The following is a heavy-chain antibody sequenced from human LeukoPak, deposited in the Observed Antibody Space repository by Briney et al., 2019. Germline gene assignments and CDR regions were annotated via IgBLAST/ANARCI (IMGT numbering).Heavy chain of an antibody. CDR1: GFXFSDYY. J-gene: IGHJ6*02. CDR3: ARDVRPYYYGMDV. V-gene: IGHV3-11*05. Sequence: GGSLRLSCAASGFXFSDYYISWIRQAPGKGLKWVSYISSSSSYTNYADSVKGRFTISRDNAKNSLYLQMNSLRAEDTAVYYCARDVRPYYYGMDVWGQGTTVTVSS. D-gene: IGHD3-10*02. CDR2: ISSSSSYT.